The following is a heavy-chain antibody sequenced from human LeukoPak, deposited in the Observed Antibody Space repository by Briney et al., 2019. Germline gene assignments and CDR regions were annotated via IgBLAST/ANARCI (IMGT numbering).Heavy chain of an antibody. CDR2: IYYSGST. J-gene: IGHJ4*02. D-gene: IGHD3-10*01. CDR3: ARVLTMVRGVTYYFDY. Sequence: SETLSLTCTVSGGSISSSSYYWGWIRQPPGKGLEWIGSIYYSGSTYYNPSLKSRVTISVDTSKNHFSLKLSSVTAADTAVYYCARVLTMVRGVTYYFDYWGQGTLVTVSS. CDR1: GGSISSSSYY. V-gene: IGHV4-39*07.